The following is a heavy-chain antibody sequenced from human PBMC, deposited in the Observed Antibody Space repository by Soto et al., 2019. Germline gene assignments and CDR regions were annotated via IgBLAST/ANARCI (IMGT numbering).Heavy chain of an antibody. CDR2: INHTGST. D-gene: IGHD3-3*01. V-gene: IGHV4-61*08. Sequence: KSSETLSLTCTVSGGSISSGGYYWTWIRQPPGKGLEWIGEINHTGSTKYNPSLKSRVTISLDTSKNQFSLSLRSVTAADTAVYYCARGREIFGAVTPFEYWGQGTQVTVSS. CDR1: GGSISSGGYY. CDR3: ARGREIFGAVTPFEY. J-gene: IGHJ4*02.